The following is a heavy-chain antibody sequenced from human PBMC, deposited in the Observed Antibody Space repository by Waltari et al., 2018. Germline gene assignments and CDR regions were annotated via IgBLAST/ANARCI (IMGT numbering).Heavy chain of an antibody. J-gene: IGHJ1*01. CDR2: ISVSDAT. V-gene: IGHV3-23*01. CDR1: GLTSFTHA. Sequence: EVQLLESGGGFVQPGGSLRLSCQASGLTSFTHAINWVRQAPGKGLEGVSSISVSDATDYADSVKGRFTISRDYSDNTVYLQMDSLRADDTAVYFCAKPFYNWDDPLHSWGQGTPVTVSS. D-gene: IGHD1-20*01. CDR3: AKPFYNWDDPLHS.